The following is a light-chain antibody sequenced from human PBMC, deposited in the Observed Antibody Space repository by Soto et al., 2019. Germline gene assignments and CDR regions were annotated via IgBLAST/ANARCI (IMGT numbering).Light chain of an antibody. CDR2: RNN. J-gene: IGLJ1*01. Sequence: QSVLTQPPSASGTPGQRVTISCSGSSSNIGSNYVYWYQQLPGTAPKLLIYRNNQRPSGVPDRSSGSKSGTSASLAISGLRSEDEADYYCAVWDDRLSGYVFGTGTKVTVL. V-gene: IGLV1-47*01. CDR3: AVWDDRLSGYV. CDR1: SSNIGSNY.